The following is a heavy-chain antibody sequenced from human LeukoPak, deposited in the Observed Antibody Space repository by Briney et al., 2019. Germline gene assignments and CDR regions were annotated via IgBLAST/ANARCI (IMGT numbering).Heavy chain of an antibody. CDR2: IYYSGST. Sequence: SETLSLTCTVSGGSISSYHWSWIRQPPGKGLEWIGYIYYSGSTIYNPSLKSRVTISVDTSKNQFSLKLSSVTAADTAVYYCARAVAVAGGFDYWGQGTLVTVSS. J-gene: IGHJ4*02. CDR1: GGSISSYH. D-gene: IGHD6-19*01. CDR3: ARAVAVAGGFDY. V-gene: IGHV4-59*01.